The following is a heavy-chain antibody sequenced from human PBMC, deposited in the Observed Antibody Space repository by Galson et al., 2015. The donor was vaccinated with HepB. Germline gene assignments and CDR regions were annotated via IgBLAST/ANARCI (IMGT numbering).Heavy chain of an antibody. CDR3: ARTHCDSTYSSPGY. V-gene: IGHV1-2*04. CDR2: INPNSGGT. D-gene: IGHD6-6*01. CDR1: GYTFTEYF. Sequence: SVKVSCKASGYTFTEYFMHWVRQAPGQGLEWMGWINPNSGGTNYAQKFEGWVTMTRDTSNSTAYMELTRLKSDDTAVYYCARTHCDSTYSSPGYWGQGTLVTVSS. J-gene: IGHJ4*01.